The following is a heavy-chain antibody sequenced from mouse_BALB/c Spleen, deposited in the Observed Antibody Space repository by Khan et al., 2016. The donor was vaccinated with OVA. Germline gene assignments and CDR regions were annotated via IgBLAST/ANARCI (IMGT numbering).Heavy chain of an antibody. Sequence: DVKLQESGPGLVKPSQSLSLTCTVTGYSITSDYAWNWIRQFPGNKLGWMGYISYSGSTSYNPSLKSRTSITRDTSKNQFFLQLNSVTTEDTATYSCARRGDGYYGAMDYWGQGTSVTVSS. V-gene: IGHV3-2*02. CDR1: GYSITSDYA. CDR2: ISYSGST. CDR3: ARRGDGYYGAMDY. J-gene: IGHJ4*01. D-gene: IGHD2-3*01.